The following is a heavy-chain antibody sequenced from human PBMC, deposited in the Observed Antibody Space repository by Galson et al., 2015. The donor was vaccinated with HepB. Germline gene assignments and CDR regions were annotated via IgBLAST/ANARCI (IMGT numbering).Heavy chain of an antibody. V-gene: IGHV1-69*13. CDR1: GGTFSSYA. Sequence: SVKVSCKASGGTFSSYAISWVRQAPGQGLEWMGGIIPIFGTANYAQKFQGRVTITADESTSTAYMELSSLRSEDTAVYYCARGNGGYSGYDYVSGYYYYGMDVWGQGTTVTVSS. CDR2: IIPIFGTA. D-gene: IGHD5-12*01. J-gene: IGHJ6*02. CDR3: ARGNGGYSGYDYVSGYYYYGMDV.